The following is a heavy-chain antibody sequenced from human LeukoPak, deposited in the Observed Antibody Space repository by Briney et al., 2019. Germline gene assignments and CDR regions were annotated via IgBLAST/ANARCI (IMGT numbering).Heavy chain of an antibody. J-gene: IGHJ4*02. CDR2: IDYDSSHI. CDR3: ARDPLRYLRVGHYDY. Sequence: GGSLRLSCAASAFTFSTSAMNWVRQVPGKGLEWVSSIDYDSSHIYYAASVRGRFTISRDNARNSVYLQMNSLRVEDTAVYYCARDPLRYLRVGHYDYWGQGTLFAVSS. V-gene: IGHV3-21*01. D-gene: IGHD3-9*01. CDR1: AFTFSTSA.